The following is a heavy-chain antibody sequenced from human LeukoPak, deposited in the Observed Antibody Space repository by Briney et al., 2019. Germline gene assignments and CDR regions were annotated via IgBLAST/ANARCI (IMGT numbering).Heavy chain of an antibody. CDR2: ISAYNGNT. Sequence: ASVKVSCKASGYTFTSYGISWVRQAPGQGLEWMGWISAYNGNTNYAKKLQGRVTRTTDTSTSTAYMELRSLRSDDTAVYYCARVLVGQHYYDSSGYPDYWGQGTLVTVSS. CDR3: ARVLVGQHYYDSSGYPDY. CDR1: GYTFTSYG. V-gene: IGHV1-18*01. D-gene: IGHD3-22*01. J-gene: IGHJ4*02.